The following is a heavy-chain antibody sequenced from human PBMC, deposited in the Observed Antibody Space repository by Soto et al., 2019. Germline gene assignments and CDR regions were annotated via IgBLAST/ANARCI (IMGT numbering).Heavy chain of an antibody. CDR3: GRYCSSTCCYGGGGVDH. Sequence: QVQLVQSGAEVKKPGSSVKVSCKASGGTFSSYTISWVRQAPGQGLEWMGRIIPILGIANYAQKFQGRVPITAEEATSTAYMELRSLGCEGPGVYYCGRYCSSTCCYGGGGVDHWGQGTLITVSS. J-gene: IGHJ4*02. D-gene: IGHD2-2*01. CDR2: IIPILGIA. V-gene: IGHV1-69*02. CDR1: GGTFSSYT.